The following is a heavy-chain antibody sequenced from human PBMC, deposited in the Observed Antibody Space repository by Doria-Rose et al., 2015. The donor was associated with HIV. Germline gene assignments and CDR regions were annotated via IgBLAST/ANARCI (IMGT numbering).Heavy chain of an antibody. CDR2: INPSDSTT. CDR3: ARAVRNGWNELEDY. J-gene: IGHJ4*02. CDR1: GFTFTSYY. D-gene: IGHD1-1*01. Sequence: QVQLVQSGAEEKKPGASVRVSCKASGFTFTSYYVHWVRQAPGQGPEWMGIINPSDSTTSYAQKFQGRVTLTRDTSTSTVYMELSSLRSGDSAVYYCARAVRNGWNELEDYWGQGTLVGVSS. V-gene: IGHV1-46*01.